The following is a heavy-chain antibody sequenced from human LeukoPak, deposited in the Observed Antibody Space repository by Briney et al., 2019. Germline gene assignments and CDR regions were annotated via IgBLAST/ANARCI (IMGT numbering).Heavy chain of an antibody. CDR3: ARDGWFGELLSPHYYGMDV. J-gene: IGHJ6*02. CDR1: GYTFTSYA. V-gene: IGHV1-46*01. D-gene: IGHD3-10*01. Sequence: ASVKVSCKASGYTFTSYAMNWVRQAPGQGLEWMGIINPSGGSTSYAQKFQGRVTMTRDTSTSTVYMELSSLRSEDTAVYYCARDGWFGELLSPHYYGMDVWGQGTTVTVSS. CDR2: INPSGGST.